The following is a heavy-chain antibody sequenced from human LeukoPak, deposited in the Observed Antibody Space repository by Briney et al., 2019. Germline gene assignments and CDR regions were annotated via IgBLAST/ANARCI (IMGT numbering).Heavy chain of an antibody. J-gene: IGHJ4*02. CDR1: GGSFSGYY. CDR2: INHSGST. CDR3: ARGLRDYYGSGSYYYFDY. D-gene: IGHD3-10*01. Sequence: SETLSLTCAVYGGSFSGYYWSWIRQPPGKGLEWIGEINHSGSTNYNPSLKSRVTISVDTSKNQFSLKLSSVTAADTAVYYCARGLRDYYGSGSYYYFDYWGQGTLVTVFS. V-gene: IGHV4-34*01.